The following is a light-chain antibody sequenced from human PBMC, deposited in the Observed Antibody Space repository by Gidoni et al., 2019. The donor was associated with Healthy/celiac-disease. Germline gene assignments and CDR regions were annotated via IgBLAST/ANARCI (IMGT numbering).Light chain of an antibody. CDR1: QSISSW. CDR2: DAS. CDR3: QQYNSYPLT. V-gene: IGKV1-5*01. J-gene: IGKJ4*01. Sequence: DIQMTQSPATLPASVGDRVTITCRASQSISSWLAWYQQKPGKAPKLLIYDASNLDSGVPSRFSGSGSGTEFTLTISSLQPDDFATYYCQQYNSYPLTFGEGTKVEIK.